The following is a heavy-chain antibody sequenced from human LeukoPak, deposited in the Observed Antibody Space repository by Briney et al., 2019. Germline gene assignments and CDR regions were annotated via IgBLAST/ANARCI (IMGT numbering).Heavy chain of an antibody. Sequence: GGSLRLSCAASGFTFSTYAMTWVRQAPGKGLEWVSSITPNGNATSAADSVKGRFTISRDNSKNTLYLQMNSLRVEDTALYYCAKAGLVRGGALDSWGQGTLVTVSS. CDR1: GFTFSTYA. CDR3: AKAGLVRGGALDS. V-gene: IGHV3-23*01. J-gene: IGHJ4*02. D-gene: IGHD4/OR15-4a*01. CDR2: ITPNGNAT.